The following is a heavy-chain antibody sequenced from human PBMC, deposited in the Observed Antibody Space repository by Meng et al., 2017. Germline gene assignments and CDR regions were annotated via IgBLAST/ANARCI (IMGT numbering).Heavy chain of an antibody. CDR1: GGSISSGDYY. D-gene: IGHD3-22*01. CDR3: ARGPLITMIEV. CDR2: IYYSGST. V-gene: IGHV4-30-4*01. J-gene: IGHJ4*02. Sequence: QVQLQESGPGLVKPSQTLSLTCTVSGGSISSGDYYWSWIRQPPGKGLEWIGYIYYSGSTYYNPSPKSRLTISVDTSKKQFSLKLTSVTAADTAVYYCARGPLITMIEVWGQGTLVTVSS.